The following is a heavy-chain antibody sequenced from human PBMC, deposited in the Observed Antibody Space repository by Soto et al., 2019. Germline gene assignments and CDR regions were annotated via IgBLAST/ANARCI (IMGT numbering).Heavy chain of an antibody. D-gene: IGHD3-22*01. CDR2: IIPILGIA. CDR3: ASPTTYYYDSSGYYR. V-gene: IGHV1-69*02. J-gene: IGHJ3*01. Sequence: SGKVSCKGSGGTFSSYTISWVGQAPGQGLEWMGRIIPILGIANYAQKFQGRVTITADKSTSTAYMELSSLRSEDTAVYYCASPTTYYYDSSGYYRWGQGTMVTVSS. CDR1: GGTFSSYT.